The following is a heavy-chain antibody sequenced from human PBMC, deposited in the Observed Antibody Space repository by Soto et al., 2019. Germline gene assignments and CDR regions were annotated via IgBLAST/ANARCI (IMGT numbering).Heavy chain of an antibody. V-gene: IGHV3-23*01. CDR3: AKHTIFGVFPSSFDY. D-gene: IGHD3-3*01. CDR2: ISGSGGST. Sequence: PGGSLRLSCAASGFTFSSYAMSWVRQAPGKGLEWVSAISGSGGSTYYADSVKGRFTISRDNSKNTLYLQMNSLRAEDTAVYYCAKHTIFGVFPSSFDYCGQGTLVPASS. CDR1: GFTFSSYA. J-gene: IGHJ4*02.